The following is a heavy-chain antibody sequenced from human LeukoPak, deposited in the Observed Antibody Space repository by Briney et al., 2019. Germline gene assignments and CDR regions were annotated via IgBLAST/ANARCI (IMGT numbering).Heavy chain of an antibody. D-gene: IGHD3-9*01. CDR2: FSGSGGST. CDR3: AKGRMRLVINMVFDY. Sequence: PGGSLRLSCAASGFTFASYVMSWVRQAPGKGLEWVSSFSGSGGSTYYADSVKGRFTISRDNSKNTLYLQMNSLRAEDTAVYYCAKGRMRLVINMVFDYWGQGTLVTVSS. V-gene: IGHV3-23*01. CDR1: GFTFASYV. J-gene: IGHJ4*02.